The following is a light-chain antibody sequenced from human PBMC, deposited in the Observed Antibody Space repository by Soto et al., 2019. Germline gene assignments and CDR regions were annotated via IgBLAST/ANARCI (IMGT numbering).Light chain of an antibody. CDR1: SSDLGTYNF. V-gene: IGLV2-8*01. CDR3: SSYAGSNNVL. Sequence: QSALTQPPSASGSPGQSVTISCTGTSSDLGTYNFVSWYQQHPGKAPKLMIYDVSKWPSGVPDRFSGSKSGNTASLTVSGLQAEDEADYYCSSYAGSNNVLFGGGTKLTVL. CDR2: DVS. J-gene: IGLJ2*01.